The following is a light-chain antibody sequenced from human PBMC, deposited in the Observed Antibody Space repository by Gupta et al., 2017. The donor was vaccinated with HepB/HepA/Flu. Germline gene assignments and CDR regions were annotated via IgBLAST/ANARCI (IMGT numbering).Light chain of an antibody. CDR3: QKSDRTPST. Sequence: DPVTITCRASQSISSYLNWYQQRPGKAPNLLIYAASSLQSGVPSRFSGSGSGTNFTLTISSLQPEDFATYYCQKSDRTPSTFGXGTKVDIK. V-gene: IGKV1-39*01. CDR1: QSISSY. CDR2: AAS. J-gene: IGKJ3*01.